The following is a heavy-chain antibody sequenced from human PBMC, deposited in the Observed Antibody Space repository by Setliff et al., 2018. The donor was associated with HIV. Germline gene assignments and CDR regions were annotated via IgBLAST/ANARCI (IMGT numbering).Heavy chain of an antibody. Sequence: SVKVSCKASGGTFSTYAVSWVRRAPGDGLEWMGGIIPIFGTPNYAQKFQGRVTITADESTGTAYMELSSLRSEDTAVYYCARGPGAAVYYYYMDVWGKGTTVTVSS. CDR1: GGTFSTYA. V-gene: IGHV1-69*13. J-gene: IGHJ6*03. CDR2: IIPIFGTP. CDR3: ARGPGAAVYYYYMDV. D-gene: IGHD1-26*01.